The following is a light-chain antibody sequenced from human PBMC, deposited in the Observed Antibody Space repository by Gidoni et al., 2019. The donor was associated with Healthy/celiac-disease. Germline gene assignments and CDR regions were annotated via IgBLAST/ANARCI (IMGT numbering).Light chain of an antibody. Sequence: QSALTQPASVSGSPGQSITISCTGTSSDVGGYNYVSWYQQHPGKAPKLMIYDVSNRPSGVSNRFSGSKSGNTASLTISGLQAEDEADYYCSSYTSSSGVFGTGTKVTGL. CDR1: SSDVGGYNY. J-gene: IGLJ1*01. CDR3: SSYTSSSGV. V-gene: IGLV2-14*01. CDR2: DVS.